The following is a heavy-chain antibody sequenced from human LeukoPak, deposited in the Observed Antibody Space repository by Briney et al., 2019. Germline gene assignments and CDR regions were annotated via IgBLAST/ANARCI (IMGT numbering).Heavy chain of an antibody. CDR2: IYYSGST. CDR1: GGSISSSSYY. V-gene: IGHV4-61*01. Sequence: SETLSLTCTVSGGSISSSSYYWSWIRQPPGKGLEWIGYIYYSGSTNYNPSLKSRVTISVDTSKNQFSLKLSSVTAADTAVYYCARDYMAFDYWGQGTLVTVSS. D-gene: IGHD3-10*01. J-gene: IGHJ4*02. CDR3: ARDYMAFDY.